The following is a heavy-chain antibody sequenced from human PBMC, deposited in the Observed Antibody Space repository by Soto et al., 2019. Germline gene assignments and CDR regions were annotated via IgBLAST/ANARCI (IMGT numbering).Heavy chain of an antibody. J-gene: IGHJ3*02. Sequence: EVQLVESGGGLFQPGGSLRLSCAASGFTFSSYWMHWVRQAPGKGLVWVSRIDSGGSITSNADSVKGRFTISRDNAKNRLYLQMNRLRAEDTAVYYCTRSCDAAYDEAGEAFDIWGQGTMVVVSS. D-gene: IGHD5-12*01. CDR3: TRSCDAAYDEAGEAFDI. V-gene: IGHV3-74*01. CDR2: IDSGGSIT. CDR1: GFTFSSYW.